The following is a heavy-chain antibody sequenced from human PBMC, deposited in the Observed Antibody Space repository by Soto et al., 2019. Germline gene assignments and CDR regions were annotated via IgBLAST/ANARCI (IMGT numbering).Heavy chain of an antibody. Sequence: QVQLVESGGGVVQPGRSLRLSCAASGFTFSSYGMHWVRQAPGKGLEWVAVISYDGSNKYYADSVKGRFTISRDNSKNTLYLQMHSLRAEDTAVYYCAKGKSMTTVTLRVCLDYWGQGTLVTVSS. CDR2: ISYDGSNK. CDR3: AKGKSMTTVTLRVCLDY. CDR1: GFTFSSYG. D-gene: IGHD4-17*01. V-gene: IGHV3-30*18. J-gene: IGHJ4*02.